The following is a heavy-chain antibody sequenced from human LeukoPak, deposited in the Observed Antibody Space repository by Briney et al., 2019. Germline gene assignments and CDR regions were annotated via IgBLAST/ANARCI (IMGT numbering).Heavy chain of an antibody. D-gene: IGHD2-2*01. V-gene: IGHV3-33*01. CDR1: GFTFSSYG. CDR2: IWYDGSNK. Sequence: GGSLRLSCAASGFTFSSYGMHWVRQAPGKGLEWVAVIWYDGSNKYYADSVKGRFTISRDNSKNTLYLQMNSLRAEDTAVYYCARWGIVVVPAAISWPPMDVWGQGTTVTVSS. J-gene: IGHJ6*02. CDR3: ARWGIVVVPAAISWPPMDV.